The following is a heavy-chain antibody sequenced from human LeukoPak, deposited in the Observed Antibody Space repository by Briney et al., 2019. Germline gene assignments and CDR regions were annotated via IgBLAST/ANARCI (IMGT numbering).Heavy chain of an antibody. CDR1: GGSFSGYY. J-gene: IGHJ4*02. CDR3: AREDDIVVVPAASERTTVTSQGFDY. V-gene: IGHV4-34*01. CDR2: INHSGST. Sequence: PSETLSLTCAVYGGSFSGYYWSWIRQPPGKGLEWIGEINHSGSTNYNPSLKSRVTISVDTSKNQFSLKLSSVTAADTAVYYCAREDDIVVVPAASERTTVTSQGFDYWGQGTLVTVSS. D-gene: IGHD2-2*01.